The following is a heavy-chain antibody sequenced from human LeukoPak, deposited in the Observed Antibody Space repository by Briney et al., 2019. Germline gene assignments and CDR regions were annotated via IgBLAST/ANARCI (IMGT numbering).Heavy chain of an antibody. V-gene: IGHV4-59*01. Sequence: SETLSLTCTVSGGSISSYYWSWIRQPPGKGLEWIGYIYYSGSTNYNPSLQSRVTISVDTSKNQFSLKLSSVTAADTAVYYCARIYCSSTSCYDYWGQGTLVTVSS. J-gene: IGHJ4*02. CDR1: GGSISSYY. D-gene: IGHD2-2*01. CDR3: ARIYCSSTSCYDY. CDR2: IYYSGST.